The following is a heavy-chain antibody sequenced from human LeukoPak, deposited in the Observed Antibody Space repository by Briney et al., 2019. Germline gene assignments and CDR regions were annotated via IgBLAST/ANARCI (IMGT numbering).Heavy chain of an antibody. J-gene: IGHJ4*02. CDR1: GFTFSSYA. Sequence: PGGSLRLSCAASGFTFSSYAMSWVRQAPGKGLEWVSYISSSGSTIYYADSVKGRFTISRDNAKNSLYLQMNSLRAEDTAVYYCARDLLAAGTLVDYWGQGTLVTVSS. V-gene: IGHV3-48*03. CDR2: ISSSGSTI. D-gene: IGHD6-13*01. CDR3: ARDLLAAGTLVDY.